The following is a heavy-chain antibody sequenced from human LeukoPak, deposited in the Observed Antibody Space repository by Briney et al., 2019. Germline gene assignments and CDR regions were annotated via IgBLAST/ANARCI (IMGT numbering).Heavy chain of an antibody. CDR1: GYTFLGYL. CDR2: INPNSGGT. Sequence: KCCGYTFLGYLWHWLRQAPGQGLEWMGWINPNSGGTNYAQKFQGRVTMTRDTSISTAYMELSRLRYDDTAVYYRAVKGPADAFDSWGQGTMVTVSS. V-gene: IGHV1-2*02. J-gene: IGHJ3*01. CDR3: AVKGPADAFDS.